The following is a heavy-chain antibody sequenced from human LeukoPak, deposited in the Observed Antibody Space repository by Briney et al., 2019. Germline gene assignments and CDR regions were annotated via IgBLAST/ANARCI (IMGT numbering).Heavy chain of an antibody. Sequence: ASVKVSCKASGYTFTSYDITWVRQAPGQGLEWMGWISPYNGNTNYAQKVQGRVTLTTDTSTSTAYMELRSLRSDDTAVYYCARDNSGSYPFDYWGQGTLVTVSS. D-gene: IGHD1-26*01. CDR2: ISPYNGNT. V-gene: IGHV1-18*01. J-gene: IGHJ4*02. CDR1: GYTFTSYD. CDR3: ARDNSGSYPFDY.